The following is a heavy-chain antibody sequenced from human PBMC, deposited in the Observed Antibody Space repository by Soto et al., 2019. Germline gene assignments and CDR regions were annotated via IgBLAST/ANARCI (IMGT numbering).Heavy chain of an antibody. J-gene: IGHJ6*02. Sequence: SETLSLTCTVSGGSISSYYWSWIRQPPGRGLEWIGYIYYSGSTNYNPSLKSRVIISVDTSKNQFSLKLSSVTAADTAVYYCARQPGRLRNYYYDMDVWGQGTTVTVSS. CDR2: IYYSGST. CDR3: ARQPGRLRNYYYDMDV. V-gene: IGHV4-59*01. D-gene: IGHD1-1*01. CDR1: GGSISSYY.